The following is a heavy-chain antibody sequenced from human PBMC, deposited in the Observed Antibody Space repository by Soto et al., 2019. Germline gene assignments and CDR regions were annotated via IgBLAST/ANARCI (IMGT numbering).Heavy chain of an antibody. Sequence: SETLSLTCTVSGGSISSGGYYWSWIRQHPGKGLEWIGYIYYSGSTYYNPSLKSRVTISVDTSKNQFSLKLSSVTAADTAVYYCARAGDNTAYCGGDCYSDGGWNYWGQGTLVTVSS. D-gene: IGHD2-21*02. CDR2: IYYSGST. CDR3: ARAGDNTAYCGGDCYSDGGWNY. V-gene: IGHV4-31*03. CDR1: GGSISSGGYY. J-gene: IGHJ4*02.